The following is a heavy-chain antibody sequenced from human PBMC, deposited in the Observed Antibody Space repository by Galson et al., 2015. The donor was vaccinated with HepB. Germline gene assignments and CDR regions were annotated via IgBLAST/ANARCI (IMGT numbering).Heavy chain of an antibody. CDR1: GFTVSSNY. CDR2: IYSGGST. V-gene: IGHV3-66*01. D-gene: IGHD5-24*01. J-gene: IGHJ3*02. CDR3: ARSSRDYAFGI. Sequence: SLRLSCAASGFTVSSNYMSWVRQAPGKGLEWVSVIYSGGSTYYADSVKGRFTISRDNSKNTLYLQMNSLRAEDTAVYYCARSSRDYAFGIWGQGTMVTVSS.